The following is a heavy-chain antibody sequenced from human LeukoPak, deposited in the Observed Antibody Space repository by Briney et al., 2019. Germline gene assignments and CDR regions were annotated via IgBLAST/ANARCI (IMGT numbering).Heavy chain of an antibody. CDR2: INAGNGNT. J-gene: IGHJ4*02. V-gene: IGHV1-3*01. Sequence: ASVKISCKASGYTVTKYAIHWVRHDPGQSLEWMGWINAGNGNTKYSQKFQDKITITRDTTARTAYMEVGSLRFEDTAVYYCARRGDYGSGDLDYWGQGTLVTVPS. D-gene: IGHD3-10*01. CDR3: ARRGDYGSGDLDY. CDR1: GYTVTKYA.